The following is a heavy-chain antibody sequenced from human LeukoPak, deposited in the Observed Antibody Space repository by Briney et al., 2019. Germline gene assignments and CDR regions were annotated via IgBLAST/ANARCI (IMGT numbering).Heavy chain of an antibody. Sequence: GGSLRLSCAASGFTFDDYAMHWVRHAPGKGLEWVSGISWNSGSIGYADSVKGRFTISRDNAKNSLYLQMNSLRAEDTALYYCAKDIALETVTYYYGMDVWGQGTTVTVSS. CDR3: AKDIALETVTYYYGMDV. D-gene: IGHD4-17*01. V-gene: IGHV3-9*01. CDR1: GFTFDDYA. J-gene: IGHJ6*02. CDR2: ISWNSGSI.